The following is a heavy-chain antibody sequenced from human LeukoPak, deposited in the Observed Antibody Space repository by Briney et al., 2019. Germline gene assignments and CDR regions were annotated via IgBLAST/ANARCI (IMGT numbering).Heavy chain of an antibody. V-gene: IGHV4-4*02. CDR1: GGSISSSNW. D-gene: IGHD2-15*01. CDR3: ARVPFYCSGGSCYAFWDY. J-gene: IGHJ4*02. Sequence: SETLSLTCAVSGGSISSSNWWSWVRQPPVKGLEWIGEIYHSGSTNYNPSLKSRVTISVDKSKNQFSLKLSSVTAADTAVYYCARVPFYCSGGSCYAFWDYWGQGTLVTVSS. CDR2: IYHSGST.